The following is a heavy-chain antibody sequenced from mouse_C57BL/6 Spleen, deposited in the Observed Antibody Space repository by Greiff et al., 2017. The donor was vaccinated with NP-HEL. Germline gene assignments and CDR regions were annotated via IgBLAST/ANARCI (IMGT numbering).Heavy chain of an antibody. J-gene: IGHJ4*01. V-gene: IGHV1-82*01. D-gene: IGHD2-5*01. CDR1: GYAFSSSW. CDR2: IYPGDGDT. Sequence: VQLQQSGPELVKPGASVKISCKASGYAFSSSWMNWVKQRPGKGLEWIGRIYPGDGDTNYNGKFKGKATLTADKSSSTAYMQLSSLTSEDSAVYVCARWTPHSNYLGDYWGQGTSVTVSS. CDR3: ARWTPHSNYLGDY.